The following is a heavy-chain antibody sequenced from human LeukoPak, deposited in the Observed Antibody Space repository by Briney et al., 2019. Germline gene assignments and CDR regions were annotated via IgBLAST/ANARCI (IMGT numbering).Heavy chain of an antibody. CDR1: VGSISSYY. CDR2: IYYSGST. D-gene: IGHD3-22*01. Sequence: PSETLSLTCTVSVGSISSYYWSWIRQPPGKGLEWIGYIYYSGSTNYTPSLKSRVTISVDTSKNQFSLKLSSVTAADTAVYYCASLTDDSNYWGQGTLVTVSS. CDR3: ASLTDDSNY. J-gene: IGHJ4*02. V-gene: IGHV4-59*01.